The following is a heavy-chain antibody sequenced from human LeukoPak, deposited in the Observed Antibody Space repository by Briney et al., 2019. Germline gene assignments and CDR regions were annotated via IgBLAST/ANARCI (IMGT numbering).Heavy chain of an antibody. D-gene: IGHD3-16*02. CDR2: IYYSGST. CDR3: ARGVLTFGGVIADPGAFDI. J-gene: IGHJ3*02. V-gene: IGHV4-39*07. Sequence: PSETLSLTCTVSGGSISSSSYYWGWIRQPPGKGLEWIGSIYYSGSTNYNPSLKSRVTISVDTSKNQFSLKLSSVTAADTAVYYCARGVLTFGGVIADPGAFDIWGQGTMVTVSS. CDR1: GGSISSSSYY.